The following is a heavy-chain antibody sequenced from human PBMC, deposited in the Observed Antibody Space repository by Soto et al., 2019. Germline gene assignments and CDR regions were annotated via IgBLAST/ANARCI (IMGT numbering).Heavy chain of an antibody. CDR1: GFTFSSYG. V-gene: IGHV3-30*18. J-gene: IGHJ3*02. CDR2: ISYDGSNK. CDR3: AKLNGIAVAGRGAFDI. Sequence: PGGSLRLSCAASGFTFSSYGMHWGRQAPGKGLEWVAVISYDGSNKYYADSVKGRFTISRDNSKNTLYLQMNSLRAEDTAVYYCAKLNGIAVAGRGAFDIWGQGTMVTVSS. D-gene: IGHD6-19*01.